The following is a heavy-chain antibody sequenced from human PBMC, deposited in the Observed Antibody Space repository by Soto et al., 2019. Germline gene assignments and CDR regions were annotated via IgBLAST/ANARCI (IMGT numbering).Heavy chain of an antibody. CDR1: GYMFTSYG. V-gene: IGHV1-18*04. D-gene: IGHD1-26*01. CDR3: ARGAWRVGSDYYFYGMDV. J-gene: IGHJ6*02. CDR2: ISAHNIDT. Sequence: ASVKVSCKASGYMFTSYGITWVRQVPGQGLEWMGWISAHNIDTNYTQNFQGRVSMTTDTSTTTAYMELRSLRSDDTAVYYCARGAWRVGSDYYFYGMDVWGQGTTVTVFS.